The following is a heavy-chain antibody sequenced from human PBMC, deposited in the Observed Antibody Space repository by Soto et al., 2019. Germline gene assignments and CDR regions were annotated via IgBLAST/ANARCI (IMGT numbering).Heavy chain of an antibody. V-gene: IGHV3-30*02. J-gene: IGHJ4*02. CDR2: IWYDGSNK. CDR1: GFTFSSYG. Sequence: GGSLRLSCAASGFTFSSYGMHWVRQAPGKGLEWVAVIWYDGSNKYYADSVEGRFTISRDNSKNTLYLQMNSLRVEDTAVYYCAKRLDGYCSGGTCYGGFDYWGQGTLVTVSS. D-gene: IGHD2-15*01. CDR3: AKRLDGYCSGGTCYGGFDY.